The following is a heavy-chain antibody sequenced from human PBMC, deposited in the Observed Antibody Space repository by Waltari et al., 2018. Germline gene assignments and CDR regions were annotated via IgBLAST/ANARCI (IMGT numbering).Heavy chain of an antibody. CDR1: GGAISSSSYY. Sequence: QLQLQESGPGLVKPSETLSLTCTVSGGAISSSSYYWGWMRQAPGKGLEWIGSFFYSGSTYYNPSLRSRVTISVDASKNHFSLRLSSVTAADTAVYYCARRYGDYVDAYFWGQGTLVTVSS. CDR2: FFYSGST. CDR3: ARRYGDYVDAYF. V-gene: IGHV4-39*01. J-gene: IGHJ4*02. D-gene: IGHD4-17*01.